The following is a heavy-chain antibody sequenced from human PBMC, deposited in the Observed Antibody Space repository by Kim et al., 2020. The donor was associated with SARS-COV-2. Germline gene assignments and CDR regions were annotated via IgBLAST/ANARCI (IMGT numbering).Heavy chain of an antibody. CDR3: AREVTTGFWDY. Sequence: GGSLRLSCAASGFTFSSYAMHWVRQAPGKGLEWVAVISYDGSNKYYADSVKGRFTISRDNSKNTLYLQMNSLRAEDTAVYYCAREVTTGFWDYWGQGTLV. CDR2: ISYDGSNK. V-gene: IGHV3-30-3*01. D-gene: IGHD3-3*01. CDR1: GFTFSSYA. J-gene: IGHJ4*02.